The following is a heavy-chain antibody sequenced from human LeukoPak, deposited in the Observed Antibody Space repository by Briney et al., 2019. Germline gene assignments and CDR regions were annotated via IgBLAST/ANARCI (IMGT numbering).Heavy chain of an antibody. CDR3: ARDYYDSSGYYHAFDY. V-gene: IGHV3-74*01. J-gene: IGHJ4*02. CDR1: GFTFSSYW. CDR2: INSDGSST. Sequence: PGGSLRLSCAASGFTFSSYWMHWVRQAPGKGLVWVSRINSDGSSTSYADSVKGRFTISRGNAKNTLYLQMNSLRAEDTAVYYCARDYYDSSGYYHAFDYWGQGTLVTVSS. D-gene: IGHD3-22*01.